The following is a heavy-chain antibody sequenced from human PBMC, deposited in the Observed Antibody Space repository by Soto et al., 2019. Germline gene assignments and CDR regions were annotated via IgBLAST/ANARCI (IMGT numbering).Heavy chain of an antibody. V-gene: IGHV5-51*01. CDR3: ARYPTLTDYFFHGMDV. J-gene: IGHJ6*02. CDR2: IYPGDSDT. CDR1: GYTFTNYW. D-gene: IGHD4-17*01. Sequence: GESLKISCKGSGYTFTNYWIVWVRQIPGKGLEWMGIIYPGDSDTRYSPSFQGQVTISADRSISSAYLQWSSLKASDTGMYYCARYPTLTDYFFHGMDVWGQGTTVTVSS.